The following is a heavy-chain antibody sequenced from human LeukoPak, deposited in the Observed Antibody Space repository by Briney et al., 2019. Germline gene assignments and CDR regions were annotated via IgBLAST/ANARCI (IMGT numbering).Heavy chain of an antibody. CDR1: GFTFSSYA. Sequence: GGSLRLSCTASGFTFSSYAMHWVRQAPGKGLEWVAVISYDGSNKYYADSAKGRFTISRDNSKNTLYLQMSSLRAEDTAVYYCARGLGIAAAEIYYFDYWGQGTLVTVSS. D-gene: IGHD6-13*01. J-gene: IGHJ4*02. CDR2: ISYDGSNK. CDR3: ARGLGIAAAEIYYFDY. V-gene: IGHV3-30*04.